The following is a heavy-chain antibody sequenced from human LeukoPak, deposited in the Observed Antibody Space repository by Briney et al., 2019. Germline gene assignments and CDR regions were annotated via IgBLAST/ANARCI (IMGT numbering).Heavy chain of an antibody. J-gene: IGHJ6*04. Sequence: GRSLRLSCAASGFTFSSYAMHWVRQAPGKGLEWVAVISYDGSNKYYADSVKGRFTISRDNSKNTLYLQMNSLRAEDTAVYYCARDRDPPYFGWLLLPHYYYGMDVWGKGTTVTVSS. CDR2: ISYDGSNK. CDR3: ARDRDPPYFGWLLLPHYYYGMDV. CDR1: GFTFSSYA. V-gene: IGHV3-30*04. D-gene: IGHD3-9*01.